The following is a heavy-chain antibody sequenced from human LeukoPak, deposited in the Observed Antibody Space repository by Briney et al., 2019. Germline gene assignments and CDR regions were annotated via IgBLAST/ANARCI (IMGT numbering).Heavy chain of an antibody. V-gene: IGHV4-30-2*01. Sequence: SETLSLTCAVSGGSISSGGYSWSWIRQPPGKGLEWIGYIYHSGSTYYNPSLKSRVTISVDRSKNQFSLKLSSVTAADTAVYYCARGGYCSGGSCSVRNWFDPWGRGTLVTVSS. J-gene: IGHJ5*02. CDR1: GGSISSGGYS. CDR2: IYHSGST. D-gene: IGHD2-15*01. CDR3: ARGGYCSGGSCSVRNWFDP.